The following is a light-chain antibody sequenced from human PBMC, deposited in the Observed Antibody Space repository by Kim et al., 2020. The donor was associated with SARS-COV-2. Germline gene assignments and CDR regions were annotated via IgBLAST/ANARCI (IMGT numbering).Light chain of an antibody. CDR3: QAWDSSTVV. CDR2: QDS. Sequence: VSPGRTASIPCSGDNLVDKSACWYQQKAGQSPVLVMYQDSKRPSGIPERFSGSNSGNTATLTISGTQAMDEAEYYCQAWDSSTVVFGGGTQLTVL. V-gene: IGLV3-1*01. CDR1: NLVDKS. J-gene: IGLJ2*01.